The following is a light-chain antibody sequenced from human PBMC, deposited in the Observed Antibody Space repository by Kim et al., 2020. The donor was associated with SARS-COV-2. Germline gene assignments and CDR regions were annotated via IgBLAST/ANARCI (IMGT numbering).Light chain of an antibody. J-gene: IGLJ2*01. CDR1: ALPKQY. Sequence: SYELTQPPSVSVSPGQTARVTCSGGALPKQYAYWYQQKPGQAPLLVIYKDTERPSGIPERFSGSSSGTIVTLTISGVQAEDEADYYCQSGDSSVPVFGGGTKVTVL. CDR3: QSGDSSVPV. CDR2: KDT. V-gene: IGLV3-25*03.